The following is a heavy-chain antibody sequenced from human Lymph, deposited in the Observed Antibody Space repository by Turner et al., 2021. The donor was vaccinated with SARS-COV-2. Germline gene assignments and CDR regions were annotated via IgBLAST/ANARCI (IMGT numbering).Heavy chain of an antibody. J-gene: IGHJ5*02. CDR3: ARETVNNWVDP. V-gene: IGHV4-59*01. Sequence: QVQLPESGPRLVQPLETLSLTCTVSGGSMNSNYWSWIRQPPGKRLEWIGYIYYRGSTNNNPSLKSRVTISVDTSKNQFSLKLTSVTAADTAIYYCARETVNNWVDPWGQGILVTVSS. CDR2: IYYRGST. D-gene: IGHD2-21*02. CDR1: GGSMNSNY.